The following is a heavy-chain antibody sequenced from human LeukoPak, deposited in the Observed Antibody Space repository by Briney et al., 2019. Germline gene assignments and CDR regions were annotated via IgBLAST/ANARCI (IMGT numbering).Heavy chain of an antibody. D-gene: IGHD5-12*01. Sequence: GGSLRLSCAASGFTFSSYAMSWVRQAPGKGLEWASAISGSGGSTYYADSVKGRFTISRDNSKNTLYLQMNSLRAEDTAVYYCASVDIVATTHYYYYYMDVWGKGTTVTISS. CDR1: GFTFSSYA. J-gene: IGHJ6*03. V-gene: IGHV3-23*01. CDR2: ISGSGGST. CDR3: ASVDIVATTHYYYYYMDV.